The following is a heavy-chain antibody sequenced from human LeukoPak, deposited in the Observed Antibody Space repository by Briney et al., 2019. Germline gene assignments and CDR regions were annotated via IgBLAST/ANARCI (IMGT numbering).Heavy chain of an antibody. CDR3: SRGIQYGDHGTG. D-gene: IGHD4-17*01. Sequence: GGSLRLSCAASGFTFSSYGMHWVRQAPGKGLEWVAFIRYDGSNKYYADSVKGRFTISRDNSKNTLYLQMNSLRAEDTAVYYCSRGIQYGDHGTGWGQGTLVTVSS. CDR1: GFTFSSYG. V-gene: IGHV3-30*02. J-gene: IGHJ4*02. CDR2: IRYDGSNK.